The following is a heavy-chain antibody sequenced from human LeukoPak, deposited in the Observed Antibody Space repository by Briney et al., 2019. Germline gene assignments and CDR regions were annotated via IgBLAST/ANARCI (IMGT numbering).Heavy chain of an antibody. Sequence: ASVKVSCKASGYTFTGYYMHWVRQAPGQGLEWMGWISAYNGNTNYAQKFQGRVTMTEDTSTDTAYMELSSLRSEDTAVYYCATVSFWGQGTLVTVSS. V-gene: IGHV1-18*04. CDR2: ISAYNGNT. CDR3: ATVSF. CDR1: GYTFTGYY. D-gene: IGHD1-1*01. J-gene: IGHJ4*02.